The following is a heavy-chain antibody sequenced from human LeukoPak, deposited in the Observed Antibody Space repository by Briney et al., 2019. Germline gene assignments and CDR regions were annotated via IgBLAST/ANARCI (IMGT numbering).Heavy chain of an antibody. Sequence: GASVKVSCKGSGYTFTSYGISWVRQAPGQGLEWMGWISAYNGNTNYAQKLQGRVTMTTDTSTSTAYMELRSLRSDDTAVYYCARSWVPQIAAATNAIDYWGQGTLVTVSS. V-gene: IGHV1-18*01. CDR1: GYTFTSYG. CDR3: ARSWVPQIAAATNAIDY. J-gene: IGHJ4*02. CDR2: ISAYNGNT. D-gene: IGHD6-13*01.